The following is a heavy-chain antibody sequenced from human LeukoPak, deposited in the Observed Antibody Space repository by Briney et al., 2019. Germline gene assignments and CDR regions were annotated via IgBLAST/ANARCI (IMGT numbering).Heavy chain of an antibody. CDR3: ARSWAGRMATTYDF. V-gene: IGHV3-21*01. Sequence: PGGSLRLSCAASGFTFSSYWMSWVRQAPGKGLEWVSSISDSSTYIYYADSLKGRFTISRDDAKNSVYLQMNSLSVEDTAVYYCARSWAGRMATTYDFWGQGTLLTVST. J-gene: IGHJ4*02. CDR1: GFTFSSYW. CDR2: ISDSSTYI. D-gene: IGHD5-24*01.